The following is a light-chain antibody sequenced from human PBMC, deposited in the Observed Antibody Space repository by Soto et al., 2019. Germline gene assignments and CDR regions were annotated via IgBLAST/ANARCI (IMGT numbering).Light chain of an antibody. CDR2: DVN. V-gene: IGLV2-8*01. Sequence: QSALTQPPSASGSPGQSLTISCTGTSSEVGAHNYVSWYQQNPGKAPKLMLYDVNKRPSGVPDRVSGSKSGNTASLTVSGLQAEDEADYYCSSYAGGNNWVFGGGTKGTVL. J-gene: IGLJ3*02. CDR1: SSEVGAHNY. CDR3: SSYAGGNNWV.